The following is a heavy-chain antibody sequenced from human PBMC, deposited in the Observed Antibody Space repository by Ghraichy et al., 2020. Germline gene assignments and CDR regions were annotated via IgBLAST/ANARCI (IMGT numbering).Heavy chain of an antibody. V-gene: IGHV2-5*01. J-gene: IGHJ5*02. CDR1: GFSLSTSGVG. CDR3: AHRRGLQIQLWLSKNWFDP. CDR2: IYWNDDK. Sequence: SGPTLVKPTQTLTLTCTFSGFSLSTSGVGVGWIRQPPGKALEWLALIYWNDDKRYSPSLKSRLTITKDTSKNQVVLTMTNMDPVDTATYYCAHRRGLQIQLWLSKNWFDPWGQGTLVTVSS. D-gene: IGHD5-18*01.